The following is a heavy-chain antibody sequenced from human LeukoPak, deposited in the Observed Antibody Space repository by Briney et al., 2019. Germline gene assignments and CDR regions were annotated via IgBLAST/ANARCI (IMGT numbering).Heavy chain of an antibody. J-gene: IGHJ4*02. D-gene: IGHD3-22*01. CDR1: GFMFNDYY. Sequence: PGGSLRLSCVTSGFMFNDYYMSWIRQAPGKGLEWISYISPSSSFANYAESIKGRSTTSRDNAKNSLFLYMNSLGAEDTAMYYCARDDSSGSHFDSWGQGTLVTVSS. V-gene: IGHV3-11*05. CDR2: ISPSSSFA. CDR3: ARDDSSGSHFDS.